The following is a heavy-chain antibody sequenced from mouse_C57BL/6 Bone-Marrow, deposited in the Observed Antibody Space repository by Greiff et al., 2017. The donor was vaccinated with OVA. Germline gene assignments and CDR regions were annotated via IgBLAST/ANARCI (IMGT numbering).Heavy chain of an antibody. CDR2: LWSGGST. J-gene: IGHJ4*01. CDR3: ARKDYGSSHYAMDY. V-gene: IGHV2-2*01. CDR1: GFSLTSYG. D-gene: IGHD1-1*01. Sequence: QVQLKESGPGLVQPSQSLSITCTVSGFSLTSYGVHWVRQSPGKGLEWLGVLWSGGSTDYNAAFISRLSISKDNSKSQVFFKMNSLQADDTAIYYCARKDYGSSHYAMDYWGQGTSVTVSS.